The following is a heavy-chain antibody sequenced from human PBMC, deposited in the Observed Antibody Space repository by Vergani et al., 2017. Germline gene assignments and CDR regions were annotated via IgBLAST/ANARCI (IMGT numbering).Heavy chain of an antibody. CDR2: IIPIFGTA. Sequence: QVQLVQSGAEVKKPGSSVKVSCKASGGTFRSYALSWVRQAPGQGLEWMGGIIPIFGTANYAQKFQGRVTITADESTSTAYMELSSLRSEDTAVYYCASGIAHFWSGYSRDLDYWGQGTLVTVSS. CDR1: GGTFRSYA. D-gene: IGHD3-3*02. J-gene: IGHJ4*02. V-gene: IGHV1-69*01. CDR3: ASGIAHFWSGYSRDLDY.